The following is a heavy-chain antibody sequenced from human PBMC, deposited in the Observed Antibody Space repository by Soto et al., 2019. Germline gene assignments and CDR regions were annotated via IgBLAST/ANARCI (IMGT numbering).Heavy chain of an antibody. Sequence: QVQLVQSGAELKKPGPSVKVSCKASGYTFSNYDMNWVRQATGQGPEWIGWVNPNNGDTGYVQKFQGRVTLTKDISTTTAYMERTSLRSEDTAIYYCAKVSRKGSAIDFDYWGQGTLITVSS. CDR1: GYTFSNYD. D-gene: IGHD3-10*01. CDR2: VNPNNGDT. CDR3: AKVSRKGSAIDFDY. J-gene: IGHJ4*02. V-gene: IGHV1-8*01.